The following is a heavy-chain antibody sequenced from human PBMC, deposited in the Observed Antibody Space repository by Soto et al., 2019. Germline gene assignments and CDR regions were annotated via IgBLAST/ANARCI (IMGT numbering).Heavy chain of an antibody. CDR1: GFNFRSSA. Sequence: GGSLRLSCEASGFNFRSSAMGWVRQAPGKGLEWVSGISCCEGTTSYAXSGRGRFIIXXXXSKXXLYLQMNSLRGEDTALYYCAKADGQQWLLPHLESWGQGDLVTVSS. CDR3: AKADGQQWLLPHLES. D-gene: IGHD6-19*01. CDR2: ISCCEGTT. V-gene: IGHV3-23*01. J-gene: IGHJ5*01.